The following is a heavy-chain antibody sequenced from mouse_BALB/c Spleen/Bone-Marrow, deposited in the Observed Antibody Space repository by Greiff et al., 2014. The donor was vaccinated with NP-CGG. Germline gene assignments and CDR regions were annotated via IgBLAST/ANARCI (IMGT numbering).Heavy chain of an antibody. V-gene: IGHV2-6-7*01. CDR3: AREPHYYAMDY. CDR1: GFSLTGYG. Sequence: VQLVESGPGLVAPSQSLSITCTVSGFSLTGYGVNWVRQPPGKGLEWLGMIWGDGSTVYNSALKSRLSISKDNSKSQVFLKMNSLQTDDTARYYCAREPHYYAMDYWGQGTSVTVSS. J-gene: IGHJ4*01. CDR2: IWGDGST.